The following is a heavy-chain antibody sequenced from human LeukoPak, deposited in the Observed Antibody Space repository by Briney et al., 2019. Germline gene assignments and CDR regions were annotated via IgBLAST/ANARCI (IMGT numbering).Heavy chain of an antibody. CDR2: IRYDGSNK. D-gene: IGHD3-22*01. V-gene: IGHV3-30*02. J-gene: IGHJ4*02. Sequence: GGSLRLSCAASGFTFSSYGMHWVRQAPGKGLEWVAFIRYDGSNKYYADSVKGRFTISRDNSKNTLYLQMNSLRAEDTAVYYCARAHLITMIVVVITPLGYWGQGTLVTVSS. CDR1: GFTFSSYG. CDR3: ARAHLITMIVVVITPLGY.